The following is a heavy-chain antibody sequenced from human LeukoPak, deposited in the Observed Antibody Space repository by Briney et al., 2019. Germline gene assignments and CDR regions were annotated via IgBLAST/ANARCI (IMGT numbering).Heavy chain of an antibody. CDR1: GGSFSGYY. D-gene: IGHD4-17*01. J-gene: IGHJ4*02. V-gene: IGHV4-34*01. CDR2: INHSGST. CDR3: ARVPTVTTSDY. Sequence: SETLSLTCAVYGGSFSGYYWSWIRQPPGKGLEWIGEINHSGSTNYNPSLKSRVTISVDTSKNQFSLKLSSVTAADTAVYYCARVPTVTTSDYWGQGTLVTVSS.